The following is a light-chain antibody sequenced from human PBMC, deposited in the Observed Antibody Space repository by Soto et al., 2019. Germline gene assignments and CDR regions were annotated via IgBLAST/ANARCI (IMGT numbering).Light chain of an antibody. CDR3: QQYNSYSRT. J-gene: IGKJ1*01. V-gene: IGKV1-5*01. Sequence: DIQNTQPPSTLSASVGDRVTITCRASQSISSWLAWYQQKPGKAPKLLIYDASSLESGAPSRFSGSGSGTEFTLTISSLQPDDFATYYCQQYNSYSRTFGQGTKVGI. CDR1: QSISSW. CDR2: DAS.